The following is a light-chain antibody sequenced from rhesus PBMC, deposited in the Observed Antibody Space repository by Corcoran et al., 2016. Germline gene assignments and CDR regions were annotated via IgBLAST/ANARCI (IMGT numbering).Light chain of an antibody. Sequence: QVILTQSPATLSLSPGERATLSCRASQSVSSYLAWYQQKPGQAPGLLIYGASSRATGIPDRCRGSGSGTDFTLTISSLEPEDVGVYHCYQHSSGYSFGQGTKVEIK. J-gene: IGKJ2*01. CDR1: QSVSSY. V-gene: IGKV3-10*01. CDR2: GAS. CDR3: YQHSSGYS.